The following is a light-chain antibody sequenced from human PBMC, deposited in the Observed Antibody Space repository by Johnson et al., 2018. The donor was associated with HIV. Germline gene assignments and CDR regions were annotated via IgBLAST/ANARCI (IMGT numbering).Light chain of an antibody. CDR1: SSNIGNNY. V-gene: IGLV1-51*02. J-gene: IGLJ1*01. CDR3: GTWDNSLSTGGV. CDR2: EDN. Sequence: QSVLTQSPSVSAAPGQKVTISCSGSSSNIGNNYVSWYQQFPGAAPKLLIYEDNKRPSGIPDRFSGSKSGTSATLGITGLQTGEDADYYCGTWDNSLSTGGVFGTGTKVTVL.